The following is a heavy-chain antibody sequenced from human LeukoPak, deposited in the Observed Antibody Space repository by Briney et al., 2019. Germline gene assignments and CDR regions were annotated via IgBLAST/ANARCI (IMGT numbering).Heavy chain of an antibody. CDR1: GYTFTGYY. CDR3: AGVLYYYYYMDV. V-gene: IGHV1-2*06. Sequence: ASVKVSCKASGYTFTGYYMHWVRQAPGQGLEWMGRINPNSGGTNYAQKFQGRVTMTRDTSISTAYMELSRLRSDDTAVYYCAGVLYYYYYMDVWGKGTTVTVSS. J-gene: IGHJ6*03. D-gene: IGHD3-16*01. CDR2: INPNSGGT.